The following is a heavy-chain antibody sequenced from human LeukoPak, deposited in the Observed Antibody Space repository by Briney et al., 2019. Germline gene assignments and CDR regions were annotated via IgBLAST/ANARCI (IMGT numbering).Heavy chain of an antibody. CDR2: IIPIFGTA. CDR3: ARGFSDTAMAARYNWFDP. Sequence: ASVKVSCKASGGTFSSYAISWVRQAPGQGLEWMGGIIPIFGTANYAQKFQGRVTITTDESPSTAYMELSSLRSEDTAVYYCARGFSDTAMAARYNWFDPWGQGTLVTVSS. D-gene: IGHD5-18*01. CDR1: GGTFSSYA. V-gene: IGHV1-69*05. J-gene: IGHJ5*02.